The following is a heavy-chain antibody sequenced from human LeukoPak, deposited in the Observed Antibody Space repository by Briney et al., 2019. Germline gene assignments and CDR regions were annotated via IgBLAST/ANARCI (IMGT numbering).Heavy chain of an antibody. CDR3: EGGEGHYVWGSSFDP. D-gene: IGHD3-16*01. J-gene: IGHJ5*02. CDR1: VFTFSSYG. Sequence: PGGSLRLSCAASVFTFSSYGMHWVRQAPGRGLEGVAFIRYDGSNKYYADSVKGRFTISRDNSKNTLYLQMNSLRAEDTAVYYCEGGEGHYVWGSSFDPWGQGTLVTVSS. CDR2: IRYDGSNK. V-gene: IGHV3-30*02.